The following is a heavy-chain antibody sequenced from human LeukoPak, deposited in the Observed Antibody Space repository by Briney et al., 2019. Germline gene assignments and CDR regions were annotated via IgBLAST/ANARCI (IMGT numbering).Heavy chain of an antibody. CDR3: AKSHGDYVRGRGMFDC. Sequence: GSLRLSCAASGFTFSRNSMNWVRQAPGKGLEWVSYISSSSSTIYYADSVKGRFTISRDNAKNSLYLQMNSLRAEDTAVYYCAKSHGDYVRGRGMFDCWGQGTLVTVSS. CDR2: ISSSSSTI. CDR1: GFTFSRNS. D-gene: IGHD3-10*02. J-gene: IGHJ4*02. V-gene: IGHV3-48*01.